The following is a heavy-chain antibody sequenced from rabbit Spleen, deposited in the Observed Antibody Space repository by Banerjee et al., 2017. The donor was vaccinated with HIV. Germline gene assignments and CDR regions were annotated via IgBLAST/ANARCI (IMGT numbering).Heavy chain of an antibody. Sequence: QSLEESGGGLVQPEGSLTLTCKASGFSFSSSDYICWVRQAPGKGLEWISCIAGSSSGFTYSATWATGRFTISKTSSTTVTLQMTSLTVADTAPYFCARDTGTSFSSYGMDLWGPGTLVTVS. CDR3: ARDTGTSFSSYGMDL. CDR2: IAGSSSGFT. V-gene: IGHV1S40*01. J-gene: IGHJ6*01. D-gene: IGHD7-1*01. CDR1: GFSFSSSDY.